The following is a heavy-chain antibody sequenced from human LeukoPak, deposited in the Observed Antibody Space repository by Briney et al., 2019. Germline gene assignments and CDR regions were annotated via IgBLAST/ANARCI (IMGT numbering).Heavy chain of an antibody. CDR1: GYTFTSYY. Sequence: ASLKVSCRASGYTFTSYYMYWVRHTPGQGLEWIGKINPSGGSTSYAQKFQGRVTMTRDTSTSTVYMELSSLRSEDTAVYYCARGQVYGSGSYYNTPFRYWGQGTLVTVSS. J-gene: IGHJ4*02. CDR2: INPSGGST. V-gene: IGHV1-46*01. CDR3: ARGQVYGSGSYYNTPFRY. D-gene: IGHD3-10*01.